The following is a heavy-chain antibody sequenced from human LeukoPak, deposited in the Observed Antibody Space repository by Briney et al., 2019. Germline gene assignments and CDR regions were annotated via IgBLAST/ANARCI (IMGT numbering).Heavy chain of an antibody. CDR2: INPNSGGT. V-gene: IGHV1-2*02. CDR3: AISGTAMVRVLYYFDY. Sequence: ASVKVSCKASGYTFTGYYMHWVRQAPGQGLEWMGWINPNSGGTNYAQKFQGRVTMTRDTSISTAYMELSRLRSDDTAVYYCAISGTAMVRVLYYFDYWGQGTLVTVSS. CDR1: GYTFTGYY. J-gene: IGHJ4*02. D-gene: IGHD5-18*01.